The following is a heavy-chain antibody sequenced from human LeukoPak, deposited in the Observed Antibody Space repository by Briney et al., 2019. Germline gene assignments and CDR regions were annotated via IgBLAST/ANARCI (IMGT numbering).Heavy chain of an antibody. CDR2: ISVYNGNT. CDR3: ASPYCSGGTCYAHDAFDI. V-gene: IGHV1-18*01. D-gene: IGHD2-15*01. J-gene: IGHJ3*02. CDR1: GCTFTSYG. Sequence: ASVKVSCKASGCTFTSYGISWVRQAPGQGLEWMGWISVYNGNTNYAQKLQGRVTMTTDTSTSTAYMELRSLRSDDTAVYYCASPYCSGGTCYAHDAFDIWGQGTMATVSS.